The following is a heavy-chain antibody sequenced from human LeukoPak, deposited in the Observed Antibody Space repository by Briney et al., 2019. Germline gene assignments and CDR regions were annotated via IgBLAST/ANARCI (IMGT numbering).Heavy chain of an antibody. CDR2: INWNGGST. D-gene: IGHD4-17*01. J-gene: IGHJ3*02. CDR3: ARIYGDYLGAFDI. V-gene: IGHV3-20*04. CDR1: GFTFDDYG. Sequence: GGSLRLSCAASGFTFDDYGMSWVRQAPGKGLEWVSGINWNGGSTVYADAVKGRFTISRDNAKNSLYLQMNSLRAEDTALYYCARIYGDYLGAFDIWGQGTMVTVSS.